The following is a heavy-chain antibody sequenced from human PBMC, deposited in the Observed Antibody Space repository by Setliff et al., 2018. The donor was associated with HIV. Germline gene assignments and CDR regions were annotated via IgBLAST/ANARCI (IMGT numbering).Heavy chain of an antibody. CDR1: GYTLTDYY. CDR3: ASGEYSSSWSFRRKNNWFDP. J-gene: IGHJ5*02. CDR2: INPKSGDT. V-gene: IGHV1-2*06. D-gene: IGHD6-13*01. Sequence: VASVKVSCKASGYTLTDYYIHWVRQAPGHGLEWVGRINPKSGDTNYAQKFQGRVTMTRDTSISTAYMELSRLRSDDTAMYYCASGEYSSSWSFRRKNNWFDPWGQGTLVTVSS.